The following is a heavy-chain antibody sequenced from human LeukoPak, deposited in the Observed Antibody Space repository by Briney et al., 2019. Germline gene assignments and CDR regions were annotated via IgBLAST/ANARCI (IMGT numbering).Heavy chain of an antibody. V-gene: IGHV4-30-2*01. CDR3: ARGGSSGYYSAEYNWFDP. CDR2: IYHSGST. Sequence: SETLSLTCAVSGGSISSGGYSWSWIRQPPGKGLEWIGYIYHSGSTYYNPSLKSRVTISVDRSKNQFSLKLSSATAADTAVYYCARGGSSGYYSAEYNWFDPWGQGTLVTVSS. CDR1: GGSISSGGYS. J-gene: IGHJ5*02. D-gene: IGHD3-22*01.